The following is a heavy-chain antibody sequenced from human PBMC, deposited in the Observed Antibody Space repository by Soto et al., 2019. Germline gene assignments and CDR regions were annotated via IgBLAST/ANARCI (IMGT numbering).Heavy chain of an antibody. D-gene: IGHD1-26*01. CDR1: GYTFSNYA. V-gene: IGHV1-18*04. CDR2: IGTYNGDT. CDR3: ARDSTRAYSGRYYPHSVSLDI. J-gene: IGHJ3*02. Sequence: ASVKVSCKASGYTFSNYAISWVRQAPGQGLEWMGWIGTYNGDTNYAQNFQGRVTMTTDTSMTTAYMELRSLRSDDTAVYYCARDSTRAYSGRYYPHSVSLDIWGQGTMVTVPS.